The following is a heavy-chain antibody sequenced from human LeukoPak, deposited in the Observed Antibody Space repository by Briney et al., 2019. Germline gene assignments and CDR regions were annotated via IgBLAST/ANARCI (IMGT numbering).Heavy chain of an antibody. CDR1: GGSISSSSYY. Sequence: SETLSLTCSVSGGSISSSSYYWGWIRQPPGKGLDWIGSIYYSGSTYYNPSLKSRVTISVDTSKNQFSLKLSSVTAADTAVYYCARDPRKWLVRSAPYGMDVWGQGTMVTVSS. CDR2: IYYSGST. V-gene: IGHV4-39*02. CDR3: ARDPRKWLVRSAPYGMDV. J-gene: IGHJ6*02. D-gene: IGHD6-19*01.